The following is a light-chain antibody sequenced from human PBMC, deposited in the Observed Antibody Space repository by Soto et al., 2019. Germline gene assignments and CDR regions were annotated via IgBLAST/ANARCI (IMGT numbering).Light chain of an antibody. Sequence: EIVMTQSPATLSVSPGERATLSCGASQSVSSNLAWYQQKPGQAPRLLIYGASTRATGIPARFSASGSGTDFTLTISRLETEDFAVFYCQQYGTSEIIFGQGTRLEIK. J-gene: IGKJ5*01. CDR1: QSVSSN. CDR2: GAS. V-gene: IGKV3-15*01. CDR3: QQYGTSEII.